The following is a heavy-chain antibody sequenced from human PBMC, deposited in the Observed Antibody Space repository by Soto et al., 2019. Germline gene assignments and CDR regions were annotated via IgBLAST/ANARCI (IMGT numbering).Heavy chain of an antibody. CDR3: ARDNGFDP. V-gene: IGHV3-21*01. Sequence: EVQLVESGGGLVKPGGSLRLSCAASGFTFSDYTMNWVRQAPGKGLEWVSSIRSISSDIYYADSVKGRFTISRDNAKNSLYLQMNSLRSEDTAVEYCARDNGFDPWGQGTLVTVSS. CDR1: GFTFSDYT. CDR2: IRSISSDI. J-gene: IGHJ5*02.